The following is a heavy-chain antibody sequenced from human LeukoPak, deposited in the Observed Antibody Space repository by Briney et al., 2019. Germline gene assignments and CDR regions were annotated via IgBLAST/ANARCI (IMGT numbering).Heavy chain of an antibody. D-gene: IGHD3-10*01. CDR3: AKDREPNYYGSGSYDY. Sequence: GGSLRLSCAASGFTFNSYGMHWVRQAPGKGLEWVAVVSYDGTNKYYADSVKGRFTISRDNAKNSLYLQMNSLRAEDMALYYCAKDREPNYYGSGSYDYWGQGTLVTVSS. CDR2: VSYDGTNK. V-gene: IGHV3-30*18. J-gene: IGHJ4*02. CDR1: GFTFNSYG.